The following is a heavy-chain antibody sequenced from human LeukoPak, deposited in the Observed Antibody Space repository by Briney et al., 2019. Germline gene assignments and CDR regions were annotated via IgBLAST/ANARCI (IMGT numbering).Heavy chain of an antibody. D-gene: IGHD1-26*01. Sequence: PGGSLRLSCSASGFTFSTYAMHWVCQAPGKGLEFVSAISSNGGSTFYADSVKGRFTISRDNSKDTLYLQMSSLRPEDTAVYYCVKSAYSGSYFSLDYWGQGTLVTVTS. CDR3: VKSAYSGSYFSLDY. V-gene: IGHV3-64D*09. CDR2: ISSNGGST. CDR1: GFTFSTYA. J-gene: IGHJ4*02.